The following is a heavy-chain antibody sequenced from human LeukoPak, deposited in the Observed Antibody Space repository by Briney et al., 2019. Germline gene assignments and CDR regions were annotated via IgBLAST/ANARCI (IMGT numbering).Heavy chain of an antibody. Sequence: CSVPRAFISRHCWMCIREPVGIGLEWIGRIYTSGSANSNPFLKSRVTMSVDTSKNQFSLKLSSVTAADTAVYYCARVYYSDYSFDYWGLGTLVTVSS. V-gene: IGHV4-4*07. CDR2: IYTSGSA. CDR3: ARVYYSDYSFDY. D-gene: IGHD4-11*01. CDR1: RAFISRHC. J-gene: IGHJ4*02.